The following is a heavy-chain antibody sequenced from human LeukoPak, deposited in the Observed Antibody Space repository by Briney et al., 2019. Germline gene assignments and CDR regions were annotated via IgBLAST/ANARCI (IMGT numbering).Heavy chain of an antibody. D-gene: IGHD5-18*01. CDR3: ARHGSGYSYDY. J-gene: IGHJ4*02. Sequence: KASETLSLTCTVSGYSISSGYYWGWIRQPPGKGLEWIGSIYHSGSTYYNPSLKSRVTISVDTSKNQFSLKLSSVTPADTAVYYCARHGSGYSYDYWGQGTLVTVSS. V-gene: IGHV4-38-2*02. CDR2: IYHSGST. CDR1: GYSISSGYY.